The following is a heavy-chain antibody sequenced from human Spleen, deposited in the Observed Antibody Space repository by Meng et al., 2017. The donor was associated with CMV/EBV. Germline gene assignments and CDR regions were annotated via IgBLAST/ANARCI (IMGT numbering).Heavy chain of an antibody. Sequence: GESLKISCAASGFTFSSYGMHWVRQAPGKGLEWVAFIRYDGSNKYYADSVKGRFTISRDNAKNSLYLQMNSLRAEDTAVYYCARITMIAYYFDYWGQGTLVTVSS. D-gene: IGHD3-22*01. J-gene: IGHJ4*02. V-gene: IGHV3-30*02. CDR3: ARITMIAYYFDY. CDR1: GFTFSSYG. CDR2: IRYDGSNK.